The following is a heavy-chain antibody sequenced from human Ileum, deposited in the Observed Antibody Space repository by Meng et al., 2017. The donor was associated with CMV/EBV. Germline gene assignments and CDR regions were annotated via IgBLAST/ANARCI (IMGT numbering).Heavy chain of an antibody. D-gene: IGHD2-2*01. CDR2: ISVSGATI. CDR3: ARRYCSSTSCTIDY. Sequence: GESLKISCAASGFTFSTYSMNWVRQAPGKGLEWVSYISVSGATIHYADSVKGRFTISRDNAKNSLYLQMNSLRAEDTAVYYCARRYCSSTSCTIDYWGQGTLVTVSS. J-gene: IGHJ4*02. CDR1: GFTFSTYS. V-gene: IGHV3-48*04.